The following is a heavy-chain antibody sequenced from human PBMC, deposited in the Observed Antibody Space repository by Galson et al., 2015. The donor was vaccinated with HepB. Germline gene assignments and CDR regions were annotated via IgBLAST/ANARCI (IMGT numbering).Heavy chain of an antibody. D-gene: IGHD6-6*01. CDR2: ISYDGSNK. Sequence: SLRLSCAASGFTFSSYAMHWVRQAPGKGLEWVAVISYDGSNKYYADSVKGRFTISRDNSKNTLYLQMNSLRAEDTAVYYCASEYSSSSVTYYYYYGMDVWGQGTTVTVSS. V-gene: IGHV3-30*04. J-gene: IGHJ6*02. CDR3: ASEYSSSSVTYYYYYGMDV. CDR1: GFTFSSYA.